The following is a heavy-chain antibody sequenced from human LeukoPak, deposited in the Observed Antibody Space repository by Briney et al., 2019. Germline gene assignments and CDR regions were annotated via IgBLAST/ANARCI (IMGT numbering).Heavy chain of an antibody. CDR3: ARHSCSSTSCPFDY. CDR1: GDSISSGDYY. J-gene: IGHJ4*02. CDR2: IYSGNT. V-gene: IGHV4-30-4*08. D-gene: IGHD2-2*01. Sequence: SETLSLTCTVSGDSISSGDYYWSWIRQPPGKGLEWIGYIYSGNTYYNPSLKSRVTISVDTSKNQFSLKLSSVTAADTAVYYCARHSCSSTSCPFDYWGQGTLVTVSS.